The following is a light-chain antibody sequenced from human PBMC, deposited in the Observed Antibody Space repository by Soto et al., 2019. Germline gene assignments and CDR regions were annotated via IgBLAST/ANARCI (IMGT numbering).Light chain of an antibody. CDR1: QSISSF. Sequence: DIPMTQSPSSRSASVGDRVTITGRASQSISSFLTWYQKKAGKAPKLLIYAASSLQSGVPSRFSGSGSGTDFTLTISSLQTEDFASYYCQQRFSTPPTFGQGTKLDIK. CDR3: QQRFSTPPT. V-gene: IGKV1-39*01. CDR2: AAS. J-gene: IGKJ1*01.